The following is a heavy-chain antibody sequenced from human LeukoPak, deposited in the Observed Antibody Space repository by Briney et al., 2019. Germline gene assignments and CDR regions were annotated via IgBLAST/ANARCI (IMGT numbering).Heavy chain of an antibody. J-gene: IGHJ4*02. CDR2: IYYSGST. D-gene: IGHD3-10*01. Sequence: TSETLSLTCTVSGGSISSSSYYWGWIRQPPGKGLEWIGSIYYSGSTYYNPSLKSRVTISVDTSKNQFSLKLSAVTAADTAVYYCARYPYGSGSYYFDYWGQGTLVTVSS. CDR3: ARYPYGSGSYYFDY. V-gene: IGHV4-39*01. CDR1: GGSISSSSYY.